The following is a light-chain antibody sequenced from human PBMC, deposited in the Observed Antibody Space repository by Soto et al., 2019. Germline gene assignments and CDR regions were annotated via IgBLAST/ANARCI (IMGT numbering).Light chain of an antibody. CDR2: DAS. Sequence: EIVSTQSPATLSLSTGEKATLSCRASQSVSSYLAWYQQKPGQAPRLLIYDASNRATGIPARFSGSGSGTDFTLTISSLEPEDFAVYYCQQRSNWPLTFGQGPKVDI. J-gene: IGKJ1*01. CDR3: QQRSNWPLT. V-gene: IGKV3-11*01. CDR1: QSVSSY.